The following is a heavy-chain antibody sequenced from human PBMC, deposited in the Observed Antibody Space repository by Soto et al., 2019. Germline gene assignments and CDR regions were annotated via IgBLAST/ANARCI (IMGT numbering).Heavy chain of an antibody. CDR3: VRDWESSVSTLSFGGL. CDR2: IIPFLGVT. V-gene: IGHV1-69*08. CDR1: GGTYSPYT. Sequence: QVQLVQSGAEVKKPGSSVKVSCKSSGGTYSPYTINWVRQSPGQGLEWMGRIIPFLGVTNYRLKFQARVTITADKATNKAYMDLRGLRFEDTAVYYCVRDWESSVSTLSFGGLWGRGTLVTVSS. D-gene: IGHD3-16*01. J-gene: IGHJ4*02.